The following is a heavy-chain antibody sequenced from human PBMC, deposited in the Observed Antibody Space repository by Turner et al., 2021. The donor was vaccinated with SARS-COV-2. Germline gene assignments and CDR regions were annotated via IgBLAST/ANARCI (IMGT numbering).Heavy chain of an antibody. CDR2: FDAEDGET. CDR1: GYTLTELS. V-gene: IGHV1-24*01. Sequence: QVQVVQSGAEVKKPGASVKVSCKVSGYTLTELSMHWVRQAPGKGLGWMGGFDAEDGETIYPQKFQGSDTMTEDTTTDTAYMELSSLRSEDTAVYDCATATAIYGDDRNYYYYYGMDVWGQGTTVTVSS. D-gene: IGHD4-17*01. CDR3: ATATAIYGDDRNYYYYYGMDV. J-gene: IGHJ6*02.